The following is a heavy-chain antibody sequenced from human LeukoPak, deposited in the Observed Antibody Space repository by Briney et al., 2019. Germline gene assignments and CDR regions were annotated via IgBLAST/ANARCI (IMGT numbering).Heavy chain of an antibody. J-gene: IGHJ6*02. V-gene: IGHV1-69*01. CDR1: GGTFSSYA. D-gene: IGHD2-21*02. Sequence: GSSVKVSCKASGGTFSSYAISWVRQAPGQGLEWMGGIIPIFGTANYAQKFQGRVTITADESTSTAYMELSSLRSEDTAVYYCARDPGGHIVVVTAGLHLDPLYGMDVWGQGTTVTVSS. CDR3: ARDPGGHIVVVTAGLHLDPLYGMDV. CDR2: IIPIFGTA.